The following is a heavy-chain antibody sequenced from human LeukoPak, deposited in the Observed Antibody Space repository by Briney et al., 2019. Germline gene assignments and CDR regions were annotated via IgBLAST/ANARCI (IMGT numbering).Heavy chain of an antibody. D-gene: IGHD3-9*01. Sequence: GGSLRLSCAASGFTFSSYAMSWVRQAPGKGLEWVSAISGSGGSTYYADSVKGRFTISRDNAKNSLYLQMNSLRAEDTAVYYCARDDVLRYFDWLSGNYYYGMDVWGQGTTVTVSS. CDR2: ISGSGGST. CDR1: GFTFSSYA. J-gene: IGHJ6*02. CDR3: ARDDVLRYFDWLSGNYYYGMDV. V-gene: IGHV3-23*01.